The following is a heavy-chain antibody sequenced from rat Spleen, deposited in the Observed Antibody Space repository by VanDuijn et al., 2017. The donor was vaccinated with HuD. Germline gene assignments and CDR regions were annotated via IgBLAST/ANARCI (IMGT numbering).Heavy chain of an antibody. Sequence: EVQLVESGGGLVQPGRSLKLSCVASGFTFNNYWMTWIRQVPTKGLEWVTTISFDRISTYYRDSVKGRFTISRDKAKSTLSLPMDSLRSEDTATDYCARRHYGYTDYFDYWGQGVMVTVSS. CDR1: GFTFNNYW. J-gene: IGHJ2*01. CDR3: ARRHYGYTDYFDY. V-gene: IGHV5-29*01. D-gene: IGHD1-9*01. CDR2: ISFDRIST.